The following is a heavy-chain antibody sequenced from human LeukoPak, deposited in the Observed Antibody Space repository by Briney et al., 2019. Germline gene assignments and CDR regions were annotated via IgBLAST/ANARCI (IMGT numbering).Heavy chain of an antibody. CDR1: GFTFSSYW. D-gene: IGHD2-15*01. CDR2: INSDGSST. J-gene: IGHJ6*02. CDR3: ARDLRLGYCSGGSCLRYGMDV. V-gene: IGHV3-74*01. Sequence: GGSLRLSCAVSGFTFSSYWMHWVRQAPGKGLVWVSRINSDGSSTSYADSVKGRFTISRDNAKNTLYLQMNSLRAEDTAVYYCARDLRLGYCSGGSCLRYGMDVWGQGTTVTVSS.